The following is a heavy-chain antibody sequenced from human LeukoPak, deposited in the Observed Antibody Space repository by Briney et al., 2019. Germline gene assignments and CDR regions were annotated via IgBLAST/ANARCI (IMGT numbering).Heavy chain of an antibody. CDR1: GGSINYYY. Sequence: PSETLSLTCAVSGGSINYYYWSWLRQPPGKGLEWIGYIYYSGSTNYNPSLKSRVTISVDTSKNQFSLKLSSVTAADTAVYYCARDNYYYDSSGYYHFDYWGQGTLVTVSS. J-gene: IGHJ4*02. V-gene: IGHV4-59*12. CDR2: IYYSGST. D-gene: IGHD3-22*01. CDR3: ARDNYYYDSSGYYHFDY.